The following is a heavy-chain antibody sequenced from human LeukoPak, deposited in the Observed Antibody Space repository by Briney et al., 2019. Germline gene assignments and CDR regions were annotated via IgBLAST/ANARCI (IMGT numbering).Heavy chain of an antibody. CDR3: ARSGRGYSYGYDY. V-gene: IGHV4-59*01. CDR2: IYYSGST. Sequence: SETLSLTCTVSGGSISSYYWSWIRQPPGKGLEWIGYIYYSGSTNYNPSLKSRVTISVDTSKNQFSLKLSSVTVADTAVYYCARSGRGYSYGYDYWGQGTLVTVSS. CDR1: GGSISSYY. J-gene: IGHJ4*02. D-gene: IGHD5-18*01.